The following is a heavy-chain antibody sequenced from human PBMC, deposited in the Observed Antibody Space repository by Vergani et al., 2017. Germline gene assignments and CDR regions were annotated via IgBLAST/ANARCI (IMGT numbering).Heavy chain of an antibody. CDR2: INSEGSST. V-gene: IGHV3-74*01. Sequence: EVQLVESGGGLVQPGGSLRLSCAASGFTFSSYWMHWVRQAPGKGLVWVSRINSEGSSTSYADSVKGRFSISRDNAKNTLDLQMNSLRAEDTAVYYCARVVGYCNSDSCQEDWGQGTLVTVSS. D-gene: IGHD2-2*01. CDR1: GFTFSSYW. J-gene: IGHJ4*02. CDR3: ARVVGYCNSDSCQED.